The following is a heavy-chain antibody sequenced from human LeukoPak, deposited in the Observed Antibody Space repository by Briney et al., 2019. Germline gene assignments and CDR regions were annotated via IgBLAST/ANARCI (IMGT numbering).Heavy chain of an antibody. V-gene: IGHV3-30*03. Sequence: GGSLRLSCAASGFTFSSYGMHWVRQAPGKGLEWVAVISYDGSNKYYADSVKGRFTISRDNSKNTLYLQMNSLRAEDTAVYYCAREGRDDIFDYWGQGTLVTVSS. D-gene: IGHD5-24*01. CDR1: GFTFSSYG. CDR3: AREGRDDIFDY. J-gene: IGHJ4*02. CDR2: ISYDGSNK.